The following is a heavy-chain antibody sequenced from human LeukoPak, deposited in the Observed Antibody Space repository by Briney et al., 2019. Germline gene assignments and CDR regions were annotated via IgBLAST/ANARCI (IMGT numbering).Heavy chain of an antibody. D-gene: IGHD4-11*01. CDR3: ARAKKQGTTVTTGWFDP. J-gene: IGHJ5*02. CDR1: GGTFSSYT. CDR2: IIPILGIA. V-gene: IGHV1-69*02. Sequence: SVKVSCKASGGTFSSYTISWVRQAPGRGLEWMGRIIPILGIANYAQKFQGRVTITADKSTSTAYMELSSLRSEDTAVYYCARAKKQGTTVTTGWFDPWGQGTLATVSS.